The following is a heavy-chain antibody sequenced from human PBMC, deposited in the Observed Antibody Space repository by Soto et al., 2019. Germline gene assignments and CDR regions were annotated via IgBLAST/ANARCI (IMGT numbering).Heavy chain of an antibody. CDR3: RRSSRYSTDV. CDR1: RCSMRRSAY. V-gene: IGHV4-39*01. D-gene: IGHD6-19*01. Sequence: ETLARTGTSSRCSMRRSAYWGWIRQPPGKGLEWIGSIYSIGNTYYNPSLKSGVTISADTSKNQFSLNLISVTAADTAVYYCRRSSRYSTDVWGQGITVTVSS. J-gene: IGHJ6*02. CDR2: IYSIGNT.